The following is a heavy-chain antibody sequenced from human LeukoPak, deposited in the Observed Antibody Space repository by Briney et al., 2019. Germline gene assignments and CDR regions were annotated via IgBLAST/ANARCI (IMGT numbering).Heavy chain of an antibody. CDR3: ARDWDPITGTTRWFDP. V-gene: IGHV1-2*02. CDR2: INTDSGVA. J-gene: IGHJ5*02. CDR1: GYTFTGYY. Sequence: ASVKVSCKASGYTFTGYYVHWVRQAPGQGLEWMAWINTDSGVANYAQKFQGRVTLTRDKSITTAYMELNSLRSDDTALYYCARDWDPITGTTRWFDPWGQGTLVTVSS. D-gene: IGHD1-7*01.